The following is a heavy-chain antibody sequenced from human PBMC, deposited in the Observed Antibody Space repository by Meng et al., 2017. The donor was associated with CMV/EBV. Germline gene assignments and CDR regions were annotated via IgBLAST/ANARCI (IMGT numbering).Heavy chain of an antibody. V-gene: IGHV4-34*01. CDR2: INHSGST. CDR1: GGSFSGYY. J-gene: IGHJ4*02. CDR3: ARVWDSGWDY. D-gene: IGHD3-22*01. Sequence: QVQLRKWAAGLLTASEPVSLTCAVYGGSFSGYYWSWIRQPPGKGLEWIGEINHSGSTNYNPSLKSRVTISVDTSKNQFSLKLSSVTAADTAVYYCARVWDSGWDYWGQGTLVTVSS.